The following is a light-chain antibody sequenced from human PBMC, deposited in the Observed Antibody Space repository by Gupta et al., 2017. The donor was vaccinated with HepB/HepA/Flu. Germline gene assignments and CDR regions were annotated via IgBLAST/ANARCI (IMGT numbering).Light chain of an antibody. J-gene: IGKJ3*01. Sequence: IQMTQSPSSLSASVGDRVTITCRASQSISSYLNWYQQKPGKAPKLLIYAASSLQSGVPSRFSGSGSGTDFTLTISRLQPEDFATYYCQQSDSTPGTFGHGTKVDIK. CDR3: QQSDSTPGT. V-gene: IGKV1-39*01. CDR1: QSISSY. CDR2: AAS.